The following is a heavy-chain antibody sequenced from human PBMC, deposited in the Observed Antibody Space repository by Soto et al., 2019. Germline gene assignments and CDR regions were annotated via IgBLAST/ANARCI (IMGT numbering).Heavy chain of an antibody. CDR1: GFSFSSFG. CDR3: ARDGMGITVGGNDY. J-gene: IGHJ4*02. D-gene: IGHD6-19*01. V-gene: IGHV3-33*01. Sequence: QVQLVESGGGVVQPGTSLRLSCAASGFSFSSFGMHWVRQAPGKGLGWVALLWYDGSHKYYADSVKGRFTISRDNSTNTLYLQMDSLGADYTAVYYGARDGMGITVGGNDYWGQGTLVTVSA. CDR2: LWYDGSHK.